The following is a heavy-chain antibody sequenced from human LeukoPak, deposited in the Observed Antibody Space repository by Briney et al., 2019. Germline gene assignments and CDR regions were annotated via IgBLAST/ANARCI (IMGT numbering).Heavy chain of an antibody. CDR3: ARGGDYYDSSGYYDDAFDI. J-gene: IGHJ3*02. CDR2: INPKSGGT. CDR1: GYTFTSYY. Sequence: GASVKVSCKASGYTFTSYYMYWVRQAPGQGLEWMGWINPKSGGTNYAQKFQGRVTMTRDTSISTAYMELRRLRYDDTAVYYCARGGDYYDSSGYYDDAFDIWGQGTTVTVSS. V-gene: IGHV1-2*02. D-gene: IGHD3-22*01.